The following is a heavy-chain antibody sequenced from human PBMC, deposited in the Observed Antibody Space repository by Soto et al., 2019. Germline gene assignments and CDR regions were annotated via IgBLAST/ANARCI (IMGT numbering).Heavy chain of an antibody. D-gene: IGHD3-9*01. CDR3: ARDRVSNGLRYFDWLSDSIYGMDV. J-gene: IGHJ6*02. CDR2: ISAYNGNT. V-gene: IGHV1-18*04. Sequence: ASVKVSCKASGYTFTSYGISWVRQAPGQGLEWMGWISAYNGNTNYAQKLQGRVTMTTDTSTSTAYMELRSPRSDDTAVYYCARDRVSNGLRYFDWLSDSIYGMDVWGQVTTVPV. CDR1: GYTFTSYG.